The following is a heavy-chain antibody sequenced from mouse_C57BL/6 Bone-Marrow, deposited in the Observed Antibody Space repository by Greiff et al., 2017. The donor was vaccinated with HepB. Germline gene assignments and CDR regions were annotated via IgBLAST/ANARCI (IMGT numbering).Heavy chain of an antibody. CDR1: GYSITSGYY. CDR3: ARERGLGRDFDY. V-gene: IGHV3-6*01. Sequence: EVKLMESGPGLVKPSQSLSLTCSVTGYSITSGYYWNWIRQFPGNKLEWMGYISYDGSNNYNPSLKNRISITRDTSKNQFFLKLNSVTTEDTATYYCARERGLGRDFDYWGQGTTLTVSS. D-gene: IGHD4-1*01. CDR2: ISYDGSN. J-gene: IGHJ2*01.